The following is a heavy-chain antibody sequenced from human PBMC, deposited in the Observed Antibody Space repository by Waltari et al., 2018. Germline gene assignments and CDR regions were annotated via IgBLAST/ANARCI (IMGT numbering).Heavy chain of an antibody. D-gene: IGHD6-6*01. CDR1: GFTFSSYG. Sequence: QLQLVESGGGVVQPGGSLRLSCAASGFTFSSYGMHWVRQALVKGLGWVAFVRYDGSNKYYEDPVKGRFTISRENSKNTLYLQMNSLRAEDTAVYYCSPPPEYSSSSVDYWGQGTLVTVSS. CDR3: SPPPEYSSSSVDY. V-gene: IGHV3-30*02. J-gene: IGHJ4*02. CDR2: VRYDGSNK.